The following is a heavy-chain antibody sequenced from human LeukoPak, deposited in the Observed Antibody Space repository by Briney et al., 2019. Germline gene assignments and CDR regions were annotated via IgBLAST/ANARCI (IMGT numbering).Heavy chain of an antibody. V-gene: IGHV3-9*01. Sequence: PGGSLRLSCAASGFTFDDYAMHWVRQAPGKGLEWVSGISWNSGSIGYADSVKGRFTISRDNAKSSLYLQMNSLRAEDTALYYCAMSPYYYDSSGNKFDPWGQGTLVTVSS. CDR3: AMSPYYYDSSGNKFDP. D-gene: IGHD3-22*01. CDR2: ISWNSGSI. J-gene: IGHJ5*02. CDR1: GFTFDDYA.